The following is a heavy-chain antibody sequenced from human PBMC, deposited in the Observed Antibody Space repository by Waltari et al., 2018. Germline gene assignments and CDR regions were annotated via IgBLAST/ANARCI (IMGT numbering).Heavy chain of an antibody. Sequence: QVQLVQSGADVKKPGSSVKVSCKASGGTFSSYTISWVRQAPGQGLEWMGRVIPILGIANHAQKFQGRVTITADKSTSTAYMGRSSLRSEDTAVYYCAREGGCSGGSCYPNYYYGMDVWGQGTTVTVSS. CDR1: GGTFSSYT. D-gene: IGHD2-15*01. V-gene: IGHV1-69*08. CDR3: AREGGCSGGSCYPNYYYGMDV. CDR2: VIPILGIA. J-gene: IGHJ6*02.